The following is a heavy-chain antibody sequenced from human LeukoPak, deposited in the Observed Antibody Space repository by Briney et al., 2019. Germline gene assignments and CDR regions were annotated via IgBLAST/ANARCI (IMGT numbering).Heavy chain of an antibody. V-gene: IGHV4-59*01. CDR1: GGSISSYY. CDR2: IYYSGST. CDR3: ARYQRYGDYIDY. Sequence: SETLSLTCTVSGGSISSYYWSWIRQPPGKGLEWIGYIYYSGSTNYNPSLKSRVTISVDTSKNQFSLKLSSVTAADTAVYYCARYQRYGDYIDYWGQGTPVTVSS. D-gene: IGHD2-2*01. J-gene: IGHJ4*02.